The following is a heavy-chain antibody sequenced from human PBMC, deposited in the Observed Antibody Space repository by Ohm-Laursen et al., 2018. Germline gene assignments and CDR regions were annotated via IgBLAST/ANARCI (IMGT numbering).Heavy chain of an antibody. CDR2: ISSSSSYI. CDR3: AREGGYDSPGNYYGMDV. J-gene: IGHJ6*02. Sequence: GSLRLSCSASGFTFSSYGMNWVRQAPGKGLEWVSSISSSSSYIYYADSVKGRFTISRDNAKNSLYLQMTSLTAEDTAVYYCAREGGYDSPGNYYGMDVWGQGTTVTVSS. D-gene: IGHD5-12*01. CDR1: GFTFSSYG. V-gene: IGHV3-21*01.